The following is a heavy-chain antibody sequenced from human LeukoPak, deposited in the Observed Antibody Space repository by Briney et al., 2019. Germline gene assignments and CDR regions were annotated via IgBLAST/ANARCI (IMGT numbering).Heavy chain of an antibody. V-gene: IGHV4-39*07. J-gene: IGHJ4*02. CDR3: ARVEQQLAIIDY. CDR2: IYHSGST. Sequence: SETLSLTCTVSGGSISSSSYYWGWIRQPPGRGLEWIGNIYHSGSTYYNPFLKSRVTISVDTSKNQFSLKLSSVTAADTAVYYCARVEQQLAIIDYWGQGTLVTVSS. D-gene: IGHD6-13*01. CDR1: GGSISSSSYY.